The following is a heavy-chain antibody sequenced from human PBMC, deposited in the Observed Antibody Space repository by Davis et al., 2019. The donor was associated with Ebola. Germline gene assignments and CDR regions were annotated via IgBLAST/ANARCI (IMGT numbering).Heavy chain of an antibody. CDR2: INAGNGNT. CDR1: GGTFSSYA. J-gene: IGHJ4*02. V-gene: IGHV1-3*01. D-gene: IGHD1-26*01. CDR3: ARDLYSGSYFDY. Sequence: AASVKVSCKASGGTFSSYAISWVRQAPGQGLEWMGWINAGNGNTKYSQKFQGRVTITRDTSASTAYMELSSLRSEDTAVYYCARDLYSGSYFDYWGQGTLVTVSS.